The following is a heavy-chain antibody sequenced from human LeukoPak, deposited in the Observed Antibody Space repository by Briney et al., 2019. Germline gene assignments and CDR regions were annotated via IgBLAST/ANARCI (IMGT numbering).Heavy chain of an antibody. CDR1: GGSISSGGYY. D-gene: IGHD5-18*01. Sequence: PSETLSLTCTVSGGSISSGGYYWSWIRQHPGKGLEWIGYIYYSGSTYYNPSLKSRVTISVDTSKNQFSLKLSSVTAADTAVYYCARSGQLWLSYWFDPWGQGTLVTVSS. V-gene: IGHV4-31*03. CDR3: ARSGQLWLSYWFDP. CDR2: IYYSGST. J-gene: IGHJ5*02.